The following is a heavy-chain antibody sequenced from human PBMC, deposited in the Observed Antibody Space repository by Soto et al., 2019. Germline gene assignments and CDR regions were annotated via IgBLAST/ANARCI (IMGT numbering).Heavy chain of an antibody. CDR1: GDSVSSNSAA. J-gene: IGHJ3*02. V-gene: IGHV6-1*01. Sequence: SQTLSLTCAISGDSVSSNSAAWNWLRQSPSRGLEWLGRTYYRSKWYNDYVVSVKSRITINPDTSKNQFSLKLNSVSPEDRAVCYCARERGVLSEAFDTWGQGTVVNV. D-gene: IGHD3-10*01. CDR2: TYYRSKWYN. CDR3: ARERGVLSEAFDT.